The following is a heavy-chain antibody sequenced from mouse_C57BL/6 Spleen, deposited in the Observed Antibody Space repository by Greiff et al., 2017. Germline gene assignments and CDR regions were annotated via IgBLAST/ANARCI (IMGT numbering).Heavy chain of an antibody. D-gene: IGHD2-12*01. J-gene: IGHJ1*03. CDR1: GYTFTDYY. Sequence: VKLLESGAELVRPGASVKLSCKASGYTFTDYYINWVKQRPGQGLEWIARIYPGSGNTYYNEKFKGKATLTAEKSSSTAYMQLSSLTSEDSAVYFCAPTYYSGCWYFGGWGTATTVTVSS. V-gene: IGHV1-76*01. CDR2: IYPGSGNT. CDR3: APTYYSGCWYFGG.